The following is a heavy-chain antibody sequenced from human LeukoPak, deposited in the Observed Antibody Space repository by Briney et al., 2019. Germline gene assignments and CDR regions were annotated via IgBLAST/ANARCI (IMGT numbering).Heavy chain of an antibody. J-gene: IGHJ4*02. Sequence: SETLSLTCTVSGGSISSSSYYWGWIRQPPGKGLEWIGSIYYSGSTYYNPSLKSRVTISVDTSKNQFSLKLSSVTAADTAVYYCASNLIAAYYYFDYWGQGTLVTVSS. CDR3: ASNLIAAYYYFDY. V-gene: IGHV4-39*01. D-gene: IGHD6-6*01. CDR1: GGSISSSSYY. CDR2: IYYSGST.